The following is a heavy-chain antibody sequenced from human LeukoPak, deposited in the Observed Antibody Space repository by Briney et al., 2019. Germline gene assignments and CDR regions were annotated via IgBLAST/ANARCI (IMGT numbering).Heavy chain of an antibody. CDR1: GYTFTSYG. J-gene: IGHJ5*02. V-gene: IGHV1-18*01. Sequence: ASVKVSCKASGYTFTSYGISWVRQAPGQGLEWMGWISAYNGNTNYAQKLQGSVTMTTDTSTSTAYMELRSLRSDDTAVYYCARVGITIFGVVTHNWFDPWAREPWSPSPQ. D-gene: IGHD3-3*01. CDR3: ARVGITIFGVVTHNWFDP. CDR2: ISAYNGNT.